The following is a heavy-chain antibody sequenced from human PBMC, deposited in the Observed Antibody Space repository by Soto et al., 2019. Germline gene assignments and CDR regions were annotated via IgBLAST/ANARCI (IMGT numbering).Heavy chain of an antibody. D-gene: IGHD6-13*01. CDR2: ISGSGGST. Sequence: EVQLLESGGGLVQPGGSLRLSCAASGFTFSNYAVTWVRQAPGKGLEWVSTISGSGGSTYYADSVKGRFTISRDNYKHTLYLQMNSLRAEDTAVYYCAKDQGSSWYEIDYWGQGTLVTVSS. CDR3: AKDQGSSWYEIDY. V-gene: IGHV3-23*01. CDR1: GFTFSNYA. J-gene: IGHJ4*02.